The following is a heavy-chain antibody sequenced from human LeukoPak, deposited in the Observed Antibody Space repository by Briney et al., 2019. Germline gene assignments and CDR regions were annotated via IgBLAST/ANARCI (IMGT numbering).Heavy chain of an antibody. J-gene: IGHJ5*02. V-gene: IGHV4-34*01. CDR2: INHSGST. CDR1: GGSFSGYY. CDR3: ARGGFSGSGSYYRSDWFDP. Sequence: SETLSLTCAVYGGSFSGYYWSWIRQPPGKGLEWIGEINHSGSTNYNPSLKSRVTISVDTSKNQLSLKLSSVTAADTTVYYCARGGFSGSGSYYRSDWFDPWGQGTLVTVSS. D-gene: IGHD3-10*01.